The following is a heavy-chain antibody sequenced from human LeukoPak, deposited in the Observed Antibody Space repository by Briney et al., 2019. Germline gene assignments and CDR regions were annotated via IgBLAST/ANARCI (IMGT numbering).Heavy chain of an antibody. CDR2: IYTSGST. J-gene: IGHJ4*02. D-gene: IGHD2-15*01. Sequence: SETLSLTCTVSGGSISSYYWSWIRQPPGKGLEWIGRIYTSGSTNYNPSLKSRVTMSVDTSKNQFSLKLSSVTAADTAVYYCARGYCSGGSCVDFDYWGQGTLVTVSS. CDR1: GGSISSYY. V-gene: IGHV4-4*07. CDR3: ARGYCSGGSCVDFDY.